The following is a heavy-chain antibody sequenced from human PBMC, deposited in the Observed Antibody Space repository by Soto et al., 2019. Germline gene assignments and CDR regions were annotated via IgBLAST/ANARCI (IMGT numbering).Heavy chain of an antibody. Sequence: QVQLVQSGAEVKKPGSSVKVSCKASGGTFSSYAISWVRQAPGQGLEWMGGFIPIFGTANYAQKFQGRVTITADESTSTAYMELSSLRSENTAVYYCAGSGPQYEVVGTFDIWGQGRMVTVSS. J-gene: IGHJ3*02. CDR1: GGTFSSYA. CDR2: FIPIFGTA. D-gene: IGHD2-15*01. CDR3: AGSGPQYEVVGTFDI. V-gene: IGHV1-69*01.